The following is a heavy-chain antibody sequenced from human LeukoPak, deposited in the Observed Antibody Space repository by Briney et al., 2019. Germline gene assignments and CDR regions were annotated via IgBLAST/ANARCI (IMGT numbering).Heavy chain of an antibody. Sequence: PGGSLRLSCSASGFTFSDYYIDWVRQAPGKGLEWVGRTRNKANSYTTEYAASVRDRFTVSRDDSKNSLWLQMNSLKTDDTAVYYCVRRAASGHLDYWGQGTLVTVSS. D-gene: IGHD2-15*01. V-gene: IGHV3-72*01. CDR1: GFTFSDYY. CDR3: VRRAASGHLDY. J-gene: IGHJ4*02. CDR2: TRNKANSYTT.